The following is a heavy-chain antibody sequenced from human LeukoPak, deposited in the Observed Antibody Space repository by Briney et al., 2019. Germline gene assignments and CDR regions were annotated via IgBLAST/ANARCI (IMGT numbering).Heavy chain of an antibody. Sequence: SETLSLTCTVSGGSISSGGYYWSWIRQPPGKGLEWIGYIYHSGSTYYNPSLKSRVTISVDRSKNQFSLKLSSVTAADTAVYYCARAANAVTLYYYYHYMDVWGKGTTVTVPS. D-gene: IGHD5-18*01. CDR3: ARAANAVTLYYYYHYMDV. J-gene: IGHJ6*03. CDR1: GGSISSGGYY. V-gene: IGHV4-30-2*01. CDR2: IYHSGST.